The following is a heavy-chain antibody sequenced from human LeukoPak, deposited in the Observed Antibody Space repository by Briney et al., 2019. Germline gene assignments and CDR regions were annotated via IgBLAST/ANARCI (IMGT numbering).Heavy chain of an antibody. J-gene: IGHJ4*02. CDR2: ISPDGRNI. V-gene: IGHV3-74*01. CDR3: VRDGGGTTPYDC. Sequence: GGSLRLSCAASGFTLSDYWMNWVRQVPGKGPVWVSHISPDGRNIAYADSVKGRFTISRDSARNTLYLQMNSLRVGDTAVYYCVRDGGGTTPYDCWGQGTLVTVSS. D-gene: IGHD1-7*01. CDR1: GFTLSDYW.